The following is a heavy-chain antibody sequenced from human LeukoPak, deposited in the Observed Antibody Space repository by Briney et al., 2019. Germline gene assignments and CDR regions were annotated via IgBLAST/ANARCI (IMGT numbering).Heavy chain of an antibody. CDR3: AGSRDGYNPKQY. D-gene: IGHD5-24*01. J-gene: IGHJ4*02. CDR1: GGSISSYY. Sequence: SETLSLTCTVSGGSISSYYWSWIRQPPGKGLEWIGYIYTSGSTNYNPSLKSRVTISVDTSKNQFSLKLSSVTAADTAVCYCAGSRDGYNPKQYWGQGTLVTVSS. V-gene: IGHV4-4*09. CDR2: IYTSGST.